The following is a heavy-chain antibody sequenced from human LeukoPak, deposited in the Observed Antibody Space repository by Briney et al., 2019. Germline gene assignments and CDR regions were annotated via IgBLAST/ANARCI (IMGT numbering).Heavy chain of an antibody. D-gene: IGHD3-10*01. J-gene: IGHJ4*02. V-gene: IGHV3-53*01. CDR2: IYSGGST. CDR3: AKDYLISIKAIVGYFLD. CDR1: GFTVSSNY. Sequence: PGGSLRLSCAASGFTVSSNYMSWVRQAPGKGLEWDSVIYSGGSTYYADSVKGRFTISRDNSKNTLYLQMNSLRAGDTAVYYCAKDYLISIKAIVGYFLDWGQGTLVTVSS.